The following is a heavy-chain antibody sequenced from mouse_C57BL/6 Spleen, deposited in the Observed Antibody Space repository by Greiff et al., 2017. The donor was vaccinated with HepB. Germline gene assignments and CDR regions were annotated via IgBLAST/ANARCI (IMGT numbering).Heavy chain of an antibody. CDR3: ASAQAFYFDY. CDR1: GYTFTDYY. D-gene: IGHD3-2*02. V-gene: IGHV1-26*01. J-gene: IGHJ2*01. CDR2: INPNNGGT. Sequence: EVQLQQSGPELVKPGASVKISCKASGYTFTDYYMNWVKQSHGKSLEWIGDINPNNGGTSYNQKFKGKATLTVDKSSSTAYMELRSLTSEDSAVYYCASAQAFYFDYWGQGTTLTVSS.